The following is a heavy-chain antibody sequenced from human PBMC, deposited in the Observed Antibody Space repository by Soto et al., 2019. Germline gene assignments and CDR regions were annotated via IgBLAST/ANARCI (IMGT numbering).Heavy chain of an antibody. V-gene: IGHV3-74*01. CDR2: IDIDGSGT. CDR1: GSTFTNYW. Sequence: EVQLAESGGGSVQPGGSLRLSCAASGSTFTNYWIHWVRQAPGKGLVWVARIDIDGSGTSYADFVKGRFTISRDNAKNTVYLQMSSVSVEDTALYYCTTAFEYWGQGAPVTVSP. CDR3: TTAFEY. J-gene: IGHJ4*02.